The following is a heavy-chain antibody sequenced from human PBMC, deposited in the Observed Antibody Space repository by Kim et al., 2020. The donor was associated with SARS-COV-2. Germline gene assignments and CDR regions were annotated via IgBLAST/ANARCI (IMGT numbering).Heavy chain of an antibody. J-gene: IGHJ4*02. CDR3: ARGLPYYYDSSGYFLD. D-gene: IGHD3-22*01. V-gene: IGHV3-48*02. Sequence: SVKGRFTISRDNAKNSLYLQMNSLRDEDTAVYYCARGLPYYYDSSGYFLDWGQGTLVTVSS.